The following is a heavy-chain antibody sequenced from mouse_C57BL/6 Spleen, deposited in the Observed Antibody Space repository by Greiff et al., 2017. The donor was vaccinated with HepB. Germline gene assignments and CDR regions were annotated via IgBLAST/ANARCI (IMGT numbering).Heavy chain of an antibody. CDR3: ARSYGNGAMDY. D-gene: IGHD2-1*01. CDR1: GYAFSSSW. CDR2: IYPGDGDT. J-gene: IGHJ4*01. Sequence: VKLVESGPELVKPGASVKISCKASGYAFSSSWMNWVKQRPGKGLEWIGRIYPGDGDTNYNGKFKGKATLTADKSSSTAYMQLSSLTSEDSAVYFCARSYGNGAMDYWGQGTSVTVSS. V-gene: IGHV1-82*01.